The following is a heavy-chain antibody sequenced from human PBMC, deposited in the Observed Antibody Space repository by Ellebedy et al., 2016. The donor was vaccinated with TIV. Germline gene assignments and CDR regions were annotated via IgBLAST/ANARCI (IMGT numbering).Heavy chain of an antibody. J-gene: IGHJ5*02. CDR3: ARLLRYFALNWFDP. Sequence: MPSETLSLTCTVSGGSISSSTYYWGWIRQPPGKGLEWIGTIYYSGSTYYSPSLKSRVTISVDTSKNQFSLKLSSVTAADTAVYYCARLLRYFALNWFDPWGQGTLVTVSS. CDR2: IYYSGST. V-gene: IGHV4-39*01. CDR1: GGSISSSTYY. D-gene: IGHD3-9*01.